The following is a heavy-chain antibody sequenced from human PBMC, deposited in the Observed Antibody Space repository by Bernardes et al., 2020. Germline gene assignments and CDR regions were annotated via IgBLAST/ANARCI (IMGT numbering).Heavy chain of an antibody. CDR2: MNPNSGNT. Sequence: ASVKVSCKASGYTFTSYDINWVRQATGQGLERMGWMNPNSGNTGYAQKFQGRVTMTRNTSISTAYMELSSLRSEDTAVYYCASGAAAGTYYYYGMDVWGKGTTVTVSS. CDR1: GYTFTSYD. J-gene: IGHJ6*04. V-gene: IGHV1-8*01. D-gene: IGHD6-13*01. CDR3: ASGAAAGTYYYYGMDV.